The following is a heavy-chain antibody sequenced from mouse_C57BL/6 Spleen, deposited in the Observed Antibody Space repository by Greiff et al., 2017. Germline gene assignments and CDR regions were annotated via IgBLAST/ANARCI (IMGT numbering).Heavy chain of an antibody. CDR2: IYPGSGST. D-gene: IGHD6-2*01. CDR3: ARGGVLWDY. J-gene: IGHJ4*01. CDR1: GYTFTSYW. V-gene: IGHV1-55*01. Sequence: VQLQQPGAELVKPGASVKMSCKASGYTFTSYWITWVKQRPGQGLEWIGDIYPGSGSTNYNEKFKGKATLTADKSSSTAYMQLSSLTSEDSAVYFCARGGVLWDYRGQGTSDTVSS.